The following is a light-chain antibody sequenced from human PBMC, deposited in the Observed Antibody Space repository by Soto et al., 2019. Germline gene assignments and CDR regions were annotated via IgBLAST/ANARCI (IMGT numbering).Light chain of an antibody. CDR3: KSYVGTNTYV. Sequence: QSVLTQPRSASGSPGQSVTISCTGTKNDIGVYDFVSWYQHHPGKAPRLIIFEVAKRPSGVPDRFSGSKSGNTASLTVSGLQAADEADYFCKSYVGTNTYVFGTGTKVTVL. CDR2: EVA. V-gene: IGLV2-8*01. CDR1: KNDIGVYDF. J-gene: IGLJ1*01.